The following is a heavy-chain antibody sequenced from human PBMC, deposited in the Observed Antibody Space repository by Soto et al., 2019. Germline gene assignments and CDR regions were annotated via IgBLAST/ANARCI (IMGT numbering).Heavy chain of an antibody. CDR1: GYTFTSYG. CDR3: ARDGPANYYGSSGPFDY. D-gene: IGHD3-22*01. CDR2: ISAYNGNT. J-gene: IGHJ4*02. V-gene: IGHV1-18*01. Sequence: ASVKVSCKASGYTFTSYGISWVRQAPGQGLEWMGWISAYNGNTNYAQKLQGRVTMTTDTSTSTAYMELRSLRSDDTAVYYCARDGPANYYGSSGPFDYWGQGTLVTVSS.